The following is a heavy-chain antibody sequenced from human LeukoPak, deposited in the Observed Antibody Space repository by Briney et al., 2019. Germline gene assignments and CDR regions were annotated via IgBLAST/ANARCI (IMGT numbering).Heavy chain of an antibody. V-gene: IGHV3-23*01. CDR3: VSVLARLGKTGDDY. CDR2: MTGSGGST. CDR1: GFTFSTYP. J-gene: IGHJ4*02. D-gene: IGHD7-27*01. Sequence: PGGSLRLSCAASGFTFSTYPMSCVRQAPGKGLEWVSAMTGSGGSTFYADSVKGRFTISRDNSEKTLYLQMNRLRAEDTAVYYYVSVLARLGKTGDDYWGQGSLVTVSS.